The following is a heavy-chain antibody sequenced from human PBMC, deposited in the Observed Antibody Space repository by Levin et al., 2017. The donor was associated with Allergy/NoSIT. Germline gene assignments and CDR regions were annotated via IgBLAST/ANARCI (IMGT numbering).Heavy chain of an antibody. CDR1: GFTFDSYW. D-gene: IGHD5-24*01. J-gene: IGHJ3*02. CDR2: ISRSGSTI. CDR3: ARSNRLRQSLDAFDI. V-gene: IGHV3-48*04. Sequence: GGSLRLSCAASGFTFDSYWMSWVRQAPGKGLEWVSYISRSGSTIYYADSVKGRFTISRDNAKNSLYLQMNSLRAEDTAVYYCARSNRLRQSLDAFDIWGQGTMVTVSS.